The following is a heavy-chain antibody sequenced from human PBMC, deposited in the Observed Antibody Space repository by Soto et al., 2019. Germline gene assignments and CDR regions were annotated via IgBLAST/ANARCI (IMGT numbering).Heavy chain of an antibody. CDR2: IYYSGST. CDR1: GGSISSSSYY. J-gene: IGHJ4*02. Sequence: SETLSLTCTVSGGSISSSSYYWGWIRQPPGKGLEWIGSIYYSGSTYYNPSLKSRVTISVDTSKNQFSLKLSSVTAADTAVYYCARHEEQQLVRAWGQGTLVTVSS. D-gene: IGHD6-13*01. V-gene: IGHV4-39*01. CDR3: ARHEEQQLVRA.